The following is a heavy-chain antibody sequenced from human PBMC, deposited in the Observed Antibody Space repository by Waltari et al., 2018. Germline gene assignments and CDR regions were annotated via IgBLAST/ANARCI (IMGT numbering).Heavy chain of an antibody. V-gene: IGHV4-34*02. J-gene: IGHJ4*02. CDR2: VDHSGSA. CDR3: ARDARDWEAVANTYFDS. Sequence: QVQLQQWGAGLLKPSETLSLPCAVYGVPFSGYYWSWLRQPPGKGREWIGEVDHSGSANYSPSLKSRATISVDTSKKQFSLTLTSVTAADTAVYYCARDARDWEAVANTYFDSWGQGTLVAVSS. D-gene: IGHD6-19*01. CDR1: GVPFSGYY.